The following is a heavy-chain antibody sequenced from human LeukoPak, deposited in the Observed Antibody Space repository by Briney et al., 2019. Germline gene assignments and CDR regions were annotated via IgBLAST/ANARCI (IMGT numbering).Heavy chain of an antibody. J-gene: IGHJ3*02. D-gene: IGHD3-9*01. CDR2: IYYSGST. V-gene: IGHV4-59*01. CDR3: ARWGNILTGYHDDAFDI. CDR1: GGSISSYY. Sequence: RPSETLSLTCTVSGGSISSYYWSWIRQPPGKGLEWIGYIYYSGSTNYNPSLKSRVTISVDTSKNQFSLKLSSVTVADTAVYYCARWGNILTGYHDDAFDIWGQGTMVTVSS.